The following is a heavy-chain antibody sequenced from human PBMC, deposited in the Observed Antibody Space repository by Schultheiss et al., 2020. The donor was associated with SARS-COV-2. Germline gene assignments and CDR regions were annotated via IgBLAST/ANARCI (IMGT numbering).Heavy chain of an antibody. CDR1: GGSISSYY. CDR3: ARGDTATVKDYYYYYMDV. V-gene: IGHV4-59*01. CDR2: IYYSGST. D-gene: IGHD4-11*01. Sequence: SETLSLTCTVSGGSISSYYWSWIRQPPGKGLEWIGSIYYSGSTNYNPSLKSRVTISVDTSKNQFSLKLSSVTAADTAVYYCARGDTATVKDYYYYYMDVWGKGTTVTVSS. J-gene: IGHJ6*03.